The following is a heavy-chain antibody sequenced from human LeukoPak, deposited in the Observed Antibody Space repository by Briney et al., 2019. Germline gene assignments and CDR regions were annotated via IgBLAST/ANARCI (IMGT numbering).Heavy chain of an antibody. V-gene: IGHV3-30*02. CDR1: GFTFSRYG. D-gene: IGHD1-1*01. CDR2: IRYDGSNK. CDR3: AXDTTSAYGFDY. Sequence: GXSLRXXCAASGFTFSRYGMYWVRQAPGKGLEGVAFIRYDGSNKYYADSVKGRFTISRDNSKNTLYLQMNSLRHEDTAVYYCAXDTTSAYGFDYWGQGTLVTVSS. J-gene: IGHJ4*02.